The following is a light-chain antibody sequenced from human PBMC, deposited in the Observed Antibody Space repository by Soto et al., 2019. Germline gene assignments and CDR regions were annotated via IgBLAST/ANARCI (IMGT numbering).Light chain of an antibody. CDR3: QLRTSWPKWA. J-gene: IGKJ1*01. V-gene: IGKV3-11*01. CDR2: DAS. CDR1: QSISSY. Sequence: EIVLTQSPATLSLSPGERATLSYRASQSISSYLAWYQQRPGQAPRLLIYDASNRATGIPARFSGSGSGTDFTLTISSLEPEDFAVYYCQLRTSWPKWAFGQGTKVEIK.